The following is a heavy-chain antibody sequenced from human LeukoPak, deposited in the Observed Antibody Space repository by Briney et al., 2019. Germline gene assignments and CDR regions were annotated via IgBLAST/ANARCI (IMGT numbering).Heavy chain of an antibody. CDR1: GDSFSSYY. CDR2: IYYSGTT. V-gene: IGHV4-59*01. Sequence: SETLSLTCTVSGDSFSSYYWSWIRQPPGKGLKYIGYIYYSGTTNYNPSLKSRVTISVDTSKHQFSLNLTSVTAADTAVYYCARDSIGLDAFDIWGPGTTVTVSS. CDR3: ARDSIGLDAFDI. D-gene: IGHD6-19*01. J-gene: IGHJ3*02.